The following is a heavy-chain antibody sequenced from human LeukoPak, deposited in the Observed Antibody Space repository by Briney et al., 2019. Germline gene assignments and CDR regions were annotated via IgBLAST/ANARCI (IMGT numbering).Heavy chain of an antibody. J-gene: IGHJ4*02. V-gene: IGHV4-34*01. D-gene: IGHD3-10*01. CDR1: GGSFSGYY. Sequence: PSETLSLTCAVYGGSFSGYYWSWIRQPPGKGLEWIGEINHSGSTNYNPSLKSRVTISVDTSKNQFSLKLSSVTAADTAVYYCARVRQRLWFGELFEGARDYWGQGTLVTVSS. CDR2: INHSGST. CDR3: ARVRQRLWFGELFEGARDY.